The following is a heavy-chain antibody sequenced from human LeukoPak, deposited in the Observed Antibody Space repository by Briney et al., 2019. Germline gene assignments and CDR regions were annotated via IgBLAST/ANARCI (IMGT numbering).Heavy chain of an antibody. V-gene: IGHV4-61*02. CDR2: IYTSGST. CDR3: ARVRGLTSFYFDY. Sequence: SETLSLTCTVSGGSISSGSYYWSWIRQPAGKGLEWIGRIYTSGSTNYNPSLKSRVTISVDTSKNQFSLKLSSVTAADTAVYYCARVRGLTSFYFDYWGQGTLVTVSS. CDR1: GGSISSGSYY. J-gene: IGHJ4*02.